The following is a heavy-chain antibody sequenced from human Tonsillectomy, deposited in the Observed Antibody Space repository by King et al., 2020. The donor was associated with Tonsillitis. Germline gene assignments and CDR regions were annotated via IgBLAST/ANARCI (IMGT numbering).Heavy chain of an antibody. CDR2: INSDGSST. CDR3: AREEDGYNWAFDY. J-gene: IGHJ4*02. V-gene: IGHV3-74*01. Sequence: VQLVESGGGLVQPGGSLRLSCAASGFTFSSYWMHWVRQAPGKGLVWVSRINSDGSSTSYADSVKGRFTISRDNAKNTLYLQMNSLRAEDTAVYYCAREEDGYNWAFDYWGQGTLVTVSS. D-gene: IGHD5-24*01. CDR1: GFTFSSYW.